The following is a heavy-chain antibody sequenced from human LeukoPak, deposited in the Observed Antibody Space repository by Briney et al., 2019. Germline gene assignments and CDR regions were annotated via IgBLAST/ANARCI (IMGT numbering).Heavy chain of an antibody. Sequence: GASVKVSCKASGYTFSSYHVSWVRQAPGQGLEWMGWINTYDGNTNYAQNFQGRVAMTTDTSTSTAYMELRSLRSDDTAVYYCARAYRKWFDPWGQGTLVTVSS. J-gene: IGHJ5*02. CDR1: GYTFSSYH. V-gene: IGHV1-18*01. CDR3: ARAYRKWFDP. CDR2: INTYDGNT.